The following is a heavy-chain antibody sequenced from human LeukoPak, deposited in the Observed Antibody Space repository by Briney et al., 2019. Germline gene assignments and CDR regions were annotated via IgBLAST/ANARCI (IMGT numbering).Heavy chain of an antibody. CDR2: IYYSGST. J-gene: IGHJ4*02. CDR3: ARHERESSGWKYFDY. D-gene: IGHD6-19*01. Sequence: KPSETLSLTCTVSGGSISSYYWSWIRQPPGKGLEWIGYIYYSGSTNYNPSLKSRVTISVDTSKNQFSLKLSSVTAADTAVYYCARHERESSGWKYFDYWGQGTLVTVSS. CDR1: GGSISSYY. V-gene: IGHV4-59*08.